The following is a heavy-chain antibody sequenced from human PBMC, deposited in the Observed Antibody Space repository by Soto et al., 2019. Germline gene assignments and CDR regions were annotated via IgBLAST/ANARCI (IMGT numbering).Heavy chain of an antibody. CDR1: GFTFSSNG. D-gene: IGHD6-6*01. CDR3: AKNGLSSSPSEIDS. J-gene: IGHJ4*02. Sequence: GEYLRLSCATSGFTFSSNGMSGVRQAPGKGLDWVSGISGSGRNTYYADSVKGRFTISRDNSKNTLFLQMKSLRDEDTAVYYCAKNGLSSSPSEIDSWGQGT. V-gene: IGHV3-23*01. CDR2: ISGSGRNT.